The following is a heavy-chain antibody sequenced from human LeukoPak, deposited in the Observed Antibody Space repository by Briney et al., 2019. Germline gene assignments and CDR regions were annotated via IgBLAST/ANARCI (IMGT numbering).Heavy chain of an antibody. D-gene: IGHD6-19*01. CDR3: ARRPGIAVAGLDY. CDR1: GGSISSYY. J-gene: IGHJ4*02. Sequence: PSETLSLTCTVSGGSISSYYWGWIRQPPGKGLEWIGSIYYSGSTYYNPSLKSRVTISVDTSKNQFSLKLSSVTAADTAVYYCARRPGIAVAGLDYWGQGTLVTVSS. V-gene: IGHV4-39*01. CDR2: IYYSGST.